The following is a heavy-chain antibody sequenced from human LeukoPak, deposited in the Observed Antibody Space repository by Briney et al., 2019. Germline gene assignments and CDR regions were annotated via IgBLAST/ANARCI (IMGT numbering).Heavy chain of an antibody. Sequence: PSETLSLTCAVYGGSFSGYYWSWIHQPPGKGLEWIGEINHSGSTNYNPSLKSRVTISVDTSKNQFSLKLSSVTAADTAVYYCAREGCSSTSCHGWFDLWGRGTLVTVSS. CDR2: INHSGST. CDR1: GGSFSGYY. D-gene: IGHD2-2*01. CDR3: AREGCSSTSCHGWFDL. J-gene: IGHJ2*01. V-gene: IGHV4-34*01.